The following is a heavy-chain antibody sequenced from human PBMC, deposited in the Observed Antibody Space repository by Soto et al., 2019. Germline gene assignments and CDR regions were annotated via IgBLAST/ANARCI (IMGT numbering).Heavy chain of an antibody. V-gene: IGHV3-23*01. Sequence: EVQLLESGGGLVQPGGSLRLSCAAAGFTFSSYAMNWVRQAPGKGLEWVSSISGSSDTTYYADSVKGRFAVSRDNSKNTLYLQMNSLRADDTAVYYCAKLLGASRGGFYYGSFEHWGQGTLVTVSS. CDR1: GFTFSSYA. D-gene: IGHD3-22*01. CDR3: AKLLGASRGGFYYGSFEH. J-gene: IGHJ4*02. CDR2: ISGSSDTT.